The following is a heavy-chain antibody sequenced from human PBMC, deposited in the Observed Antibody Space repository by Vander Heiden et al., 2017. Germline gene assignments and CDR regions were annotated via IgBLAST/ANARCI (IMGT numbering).Heavy chain of an antibody. Sequence: EVQLVESGGGLVQPGGSLRLSCAASGFTFSSYSMNWVRQAPGKGLEWVSSISSSSSTIYYADSVKGRFTISRDNAKNSLYLQMNSLRDEDTAVYYCARDAPLYYHYYGMDVWGQGTTVTVSS. CDR1: GFTFSSYS. V-gene: IGHV3-48*02. CDR3: ARDAPLYYHYYGMDV. CDR2: ISSSSSTI. J-gene: IGHJ6*02.